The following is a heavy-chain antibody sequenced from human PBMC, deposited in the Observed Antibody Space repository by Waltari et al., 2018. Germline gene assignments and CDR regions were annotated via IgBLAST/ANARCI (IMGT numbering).Heavy chain of an antibody. D-gene: IGHD3-3*01. J-gene: IGHJ4*02. CDR2: IYHSGST. Sequence: QVQLQESGPGLVKPSETLSLTCAVSGYSISSGYYWGWIRQPPGKGLEWIGSIYHSGSTDYNTSLKRRVTISGDTSKIQFSLKLSSVTAADTAVYYCARAPYYDFWSGYSTFDYWGQGTLVTVSS. CDR3: ARAPYYDFWSGYSTFDY. CDR1: GYSISSGYY. V-gene: IGHV4-38-2*01.